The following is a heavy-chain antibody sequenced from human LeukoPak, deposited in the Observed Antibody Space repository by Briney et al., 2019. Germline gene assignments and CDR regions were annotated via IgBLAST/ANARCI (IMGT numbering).Heavy chain of an antibody. CDR3: AREKKEYYDFWSGYSPYYFDY. V-gene: IGHV4-30-2*01. CDR2: IYHSGST. D-gene: IGHD3-3*01. Sequence: SETLSLTCTVSGGSIGSGGYYWSWIRQPPGKGLEWIGYIYHSGSTYYNPSLKSRVTISVDRSKNQFSLKLSSVTAADTAVYYCAREKKEYYDFWSGYSPYYFDYWGQGTLVTVSS. J-gene: IGHJ4*02. CDR1: GGSIGSGGYY.